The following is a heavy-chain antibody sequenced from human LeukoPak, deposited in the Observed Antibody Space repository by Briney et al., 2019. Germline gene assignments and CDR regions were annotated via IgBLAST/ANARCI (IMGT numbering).Heavy chain of an antibody. D-gene: IGHD3-22*01. Sequence: SETLSLTCAVYGGSFSGYYWSWIRQPPGKGLEWIGEINHSGSTNYNPSLKSRVTISVDTSKNQFSLKLSSVTAADTAVYYCARARPFSRYRYYVSSGYYYNPFDYWGQGTLVTVSS. CDR1: GGSFSGYY. V-gene: IGHV4-34*01. CDR2: INHSGST. CDR3: ARARPFSRYRYYVSSGYYYNPFDY. J-gene: IGHJ4*02.